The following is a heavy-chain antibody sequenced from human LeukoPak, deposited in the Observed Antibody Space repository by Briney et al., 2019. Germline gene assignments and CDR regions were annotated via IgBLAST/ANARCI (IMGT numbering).Heavy chain of an antibody. V-gene: IGHV4-38-2*02. CDR2: IYHSGST. J-gene: IGHJ4*02. CDR3: AINERYLGYSGYDTAVSEYFDY. Sequence: PSETLSLTCTVSGYSISSGYYWGWIRQPPGKGLEWIGSIYHSGSTYYNPSLKSRVTISVDTSKNQFSLKLSSVTAADTAVYYCAINERYLGYSGYDTAVSEYFDYWGQGTLVTVSS. CDR1: GYSISSGYY. D-gene: IGHD5-12*01.